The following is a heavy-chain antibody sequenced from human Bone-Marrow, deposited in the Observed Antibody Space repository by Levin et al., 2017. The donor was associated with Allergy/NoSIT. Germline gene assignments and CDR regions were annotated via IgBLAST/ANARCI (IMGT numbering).Heavy chain of an antibody. CDR2: ISYNGREK. CDR1: GFTFSDYA. CDR3: ARDKIVPTGDDNYYYYYGMDV. D-gene: IGHD5-12*01. J-gene: IGHJ6*02. V-gene: IGHV3-30*09. Sequence: GGSLRLSCAASGFTFSDYAMHWVRQAPGQGLEWVSVISYNGREKFYADSVTGRFAFSRDNSKNTLYLQMNSLRVEDTAVYYCARDKIVPTGDDNYYYYYGMDVWGQGTTVTVSS.